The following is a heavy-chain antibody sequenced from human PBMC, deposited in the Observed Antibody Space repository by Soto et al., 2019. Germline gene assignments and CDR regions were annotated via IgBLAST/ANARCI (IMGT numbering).Heavy chain of an antibody. CDR3: ARDYDFWRGYFAGYYYGMDV. CDR2: ISYDGSNK. J-gene: IGHJ6*02. V-gene: IGHV3-30-3*01. D-gene: IGHD3-3*01. Sequence: PGGSLRLSCAASGFTFSSYAMHWVRQAPGKGLEWVAVISYDGSNKYYADSVKGRFTISRDNSRNTLYLQMNSLRAEDTAVYYCARDYDFWRGYFAGYYYGMDVWGQGTTVTVSS. CDR1: GFTFSSYA.